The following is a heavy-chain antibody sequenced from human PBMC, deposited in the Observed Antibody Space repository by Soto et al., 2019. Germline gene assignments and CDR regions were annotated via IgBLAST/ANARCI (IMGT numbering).Heavy chain of an antibody. CDR2: IYFSGST. V-gene: IGHV4-59*01. Sequence: QVQLQESGPGLVKPSETLSLTCTVSGGSISTYYWSWIRQPPGKGLEWIGYIYFSGSTNHNPSLKSRLTISGDTSKNQFSLKLSSVTAADTAVYYCARVDSGFNADYWGQGTLVTVSS. D-gene: IGHD3-22*01. J-gene: IGHJ4*02. CDR3: ARVDSGFNADY. CDR1: GGSISTYY.